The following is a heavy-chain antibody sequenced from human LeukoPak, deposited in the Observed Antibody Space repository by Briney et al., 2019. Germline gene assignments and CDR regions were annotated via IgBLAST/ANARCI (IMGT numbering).Heavy chain of an antibody. Sequence: GGSLRLSCAASGFTFSSYGMHWVRQAPGKGLEWVAHIRYDGSNKYYVDSVKGRFTISRDNSKKMMYLQMNSLRTEDTGVYYCAQGGARIVVPLGYWGQGTLVTVSS. CDR2: IRYDGSNK. D-gene: IGHD3-22*01. J-gene: IGHJ1*01. CDR1: GFTFSSYG. V-gene: IGHV3-30*02. CDR3: AQGGARIVVPLGY.